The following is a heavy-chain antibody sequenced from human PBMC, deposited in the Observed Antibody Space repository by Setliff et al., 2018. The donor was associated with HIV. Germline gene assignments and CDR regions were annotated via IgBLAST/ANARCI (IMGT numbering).Heavy chain of an antibody. CDR2: INQDGSGK. V-gene: IGHV3-7*01. CDR3: ARDQWGYSYGYYYYYYMDV. J-gene: IGHJ6*03. Sequence: PGGSLRLSCAASGFTFTSYWMIWVRQAPGKGLEWVANINQDGSGKNYVDSVKGRFTISRDNSKNTLYLQMKSLRAEDTAVYYCARDQWGYSYGYYYYYYMDVWGKGTTVTVSS. CDR1: GFTFTSYW. D-gene: IGHD5-18*01.